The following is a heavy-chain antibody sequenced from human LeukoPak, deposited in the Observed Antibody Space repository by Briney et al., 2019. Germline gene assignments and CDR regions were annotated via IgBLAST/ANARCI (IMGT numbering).Heavy chain of an antibody. CDR2: LYSGGSI. V-gene: IGHV3-66*01. J-gene: IGHJ4*02. Sequence: GGSLRLSYAGSGFTVSSSYMSWVRQAPGKGLEWVSVLYSGGSIFYADSVKGRFTISRDISKNMLYLQMNSLRADDTAVYYCARGAISSWYEDWGQGTLVTVSS. CDR3: ARGAISSWYED. D-gene: IGHD6-13*01. CDR1: GFTVSSSY.